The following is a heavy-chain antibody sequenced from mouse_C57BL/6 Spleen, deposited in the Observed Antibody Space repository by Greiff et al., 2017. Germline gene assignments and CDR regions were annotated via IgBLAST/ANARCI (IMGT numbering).Heavy chain of an antibody. CDR3: ARRQSNYLHYYAMDY. V-gene: IGHV8-8*01. D-gene: IGHD2-5*01. Sequence: QVTLKESGPGILQPSQTLSLTCSFSGFSLSTFGMGVGWIRQPSGKGLEWLAHIWWDDDKYYNPALKSRLTISKDTSKNQVFLKIANVDTADTATYYCARRQSNYLHYYAMDYWGQGTSVTVSS. J-gene: IGHJ4*01. CDR1: GFSLSTFGMG. CDR2: IWWDDDK.